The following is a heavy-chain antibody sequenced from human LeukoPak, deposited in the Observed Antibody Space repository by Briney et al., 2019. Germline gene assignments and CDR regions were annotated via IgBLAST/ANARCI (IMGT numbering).Heavy chain of an antibody. CDR3: ASTRG. D-gene: IGHD3-10*01. Sequence: PGGSLRLSCTASGIMFSGYWMSWVRQAPGKGLEWVANIKQHGTERYYVDSVKGRFTISRDNAKNTLYLQMNSLRAEDTAVYYCASTRGWGQGTLVTVSS. CDR2: IKQHGTER. J-gene: IGHJ4*02. V-gene: IGHV3-7*01. CDR1: GIMFSGYW.